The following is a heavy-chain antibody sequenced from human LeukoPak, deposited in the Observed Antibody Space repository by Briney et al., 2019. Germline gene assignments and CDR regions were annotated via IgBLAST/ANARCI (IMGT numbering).Heavy chain of an antibody. Sequence: TSETLSLTCTVSGYSISSGYYWGWIRQPSGKGLEWIGSMFHSGTTYYNPSLKSRVTISVDTSKNHFSLKLSSVTAADTAVYYCARMLRTVWELPYYWGQGTLVTVSS. CDR2: MFHSGTT. J-gene: IGHJ4*02. CDR3: ARMLRTVWELPYY. V-gene: IGHV4-38-2*02. CDR1: GYSISSGYY. D-gene: IGHD1-26*01.